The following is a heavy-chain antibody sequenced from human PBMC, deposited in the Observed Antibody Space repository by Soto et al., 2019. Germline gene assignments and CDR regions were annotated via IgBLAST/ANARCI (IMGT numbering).Heavy chain of an antibody. V-gene: IGHV3-23*01. CDR1: GFTFSSYA. CDR3: AKPRNGGKEAVAGKYYFDY. CDR2: ISGSGGST. Sequence: EVQLLESGGGLVQPGGSLRLSCAASGFTFSSYAMSWVRQAPGKGLEWVSAISGSGGSTYYADSVKGRFTISRDNSKNTVELQMNSLRAEDTAVYYCAKPRNGGKEAVAGKYYFDYWGQGTLVTVSS. D-gene: IGHD6-19*01. J-gene: IGHJ4*02.